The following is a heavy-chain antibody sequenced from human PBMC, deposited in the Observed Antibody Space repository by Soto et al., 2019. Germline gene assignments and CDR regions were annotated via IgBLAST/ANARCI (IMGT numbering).Heavy chain of an antibody. CDR2: FDPEDGET. Sequence: ASVKVSCKVSAYTLTELSMHWVRQAPGKGFEWMGGFDPEDGETIYAQKFQGRVTMTEDTSTDTAYVELSSLRSEDTAVYYCATGISPRLGSGYATPKYWGQGTLVTVSS. D-gene: IGHD5-12*01. CDR1: AYTLTELS. CDR3: ATGISPRLGSGYATPKY. V-gene: IGHV1-24*01. J-gene: IGHJ4*02.